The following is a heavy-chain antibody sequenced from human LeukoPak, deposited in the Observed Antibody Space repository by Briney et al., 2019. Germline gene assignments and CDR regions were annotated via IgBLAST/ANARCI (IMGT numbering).Heavy chain of an antibody. CDR1: GFTFSSYG. D-gene: IGHD6-19*01. J-gene: IGHJ4*02. Sequence: PGGSLRLSCAASGFTFSSYGMHWVRQAPGKGLEWVADISFDGSNEYYADSVKGRFTISRDNSKNTLYLQMNSLRVEDTAVYYCAKDRSVAVSGTAECADYWGRGTLVTVSS. CDR2: ISFDGSNE. V-gene: IGHV3-30*18. CDR3: AKDRSVAVSGTAECADY.